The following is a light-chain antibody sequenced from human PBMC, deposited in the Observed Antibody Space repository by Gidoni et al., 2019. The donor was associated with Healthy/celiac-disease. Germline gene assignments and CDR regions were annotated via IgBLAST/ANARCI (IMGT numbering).Light chain of an antibody. CDR3: SSYAGSNNDVV. Sequence: QSALAQPPSASRSPGQSVTISCTGTSSDVGGYNYVSWYQQHPGKAPKLMIYEVSKRPSGVPDCFSGSKSGNTASRTVSGLQAEDEADYDCSSYAGSNNDVVFGGGTKLTVL. V-gene: IGLV2-8*01. CDR2: EVS. J-gene: IGLJ2*01. CDR1: SSDVGGYNY.